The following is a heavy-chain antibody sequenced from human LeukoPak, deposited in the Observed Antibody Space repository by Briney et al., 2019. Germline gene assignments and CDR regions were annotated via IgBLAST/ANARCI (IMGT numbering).Heavy chain of an antibody. V-gene: IGHV1-2*02. Sequence: ASVKVSCKASGYTFTGYYMHWVRQAPGQGLEWMGWINPNSGGTNYAQKFQGRVTMTRDTSISTAYMELSRLRFDDTAVYYCARIIVGATGDFDYWGQGTLVTVSS. CDR2: INPNSGGT. CDR3: ARIIVGATGDFDY. CDR1: GYTFTGYY. D-gene: IGHD1-26*01. J-gene: IGHJ4*02.